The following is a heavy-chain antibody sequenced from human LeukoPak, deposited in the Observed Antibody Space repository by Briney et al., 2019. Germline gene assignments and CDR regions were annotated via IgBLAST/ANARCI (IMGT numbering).Heavy chain of an antibody. D-gene: IGHD3-22*01. CDR1: GFTFSSYS. CDR2: ISYDESNK. Sequence: GGSLRLSCAASGFTFSSYSMHWVRQAPGKGLEWVAVISYDESNKNYADSVKGRFTISRDNSKNTLYLQMNSLRVEDTAVYFCAKYGSYNYFDTSPDYWGQGTLVTVSS. J-gene: IGHJ4*02. CDR3: AKYGSYNYFDTSPDY. V-gene: IGHV3-30*18.